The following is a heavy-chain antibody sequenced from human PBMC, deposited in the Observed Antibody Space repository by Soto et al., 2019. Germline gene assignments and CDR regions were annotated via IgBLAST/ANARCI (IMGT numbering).Heavy chain of an antibody. Sequence: VGSLRLSCAASGFTFSSYSMNWVRQAPGKGLEWVSSISSSSSYIYYADSVKGRFTISRDNAKNSLYLQMNSLRAEDTAVYYCARVRDTLPYYDFWSGYQRTFGGMDVWGQRTTVSVYS. D-gene: IGHD3-3*01. CDR2: ISSSSSYI. CDR1: GFTFSSYS. J-gene: IGHJ6*02. CDR3: ARVRDTLPYYDFWSGYQRTFGGMDV. V-gene: IGHV3-21*01.